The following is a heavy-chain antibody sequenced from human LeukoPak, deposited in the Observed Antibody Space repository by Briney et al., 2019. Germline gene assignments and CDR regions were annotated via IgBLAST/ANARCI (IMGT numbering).Heavy chain of an antibody. V-gene: IGHV3-66*01. D-gene: IGHD3-22*01. CDR2: IYSGGST. CDR3: ARSYYYDSSHTVDY. CDR1: GITFSTYA. Sequence: GGSLRLSCAASGITFSTYAMSWVRQAPGKGLEWVSVIYSGGSTYYADSVKGRFTISRDNSKNTLYLQMNSLRAEDTAVYYCARSYYYDSSHTVDYWGQGTLVTVSS. J-gene: IGHJ4*02.